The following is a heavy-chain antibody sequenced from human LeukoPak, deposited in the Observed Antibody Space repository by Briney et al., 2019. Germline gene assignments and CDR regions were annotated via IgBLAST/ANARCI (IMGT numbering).Heavy chain of an antibody. J-gene: IGHJ4*02. Sequence: GGSLRLSCATSGFTFSSYAMGSVRQAPGKGLEWVPTISGSGGSTNYADSVKGRFTISRDNSKNALYLQMNSLRAEDTAVYYCARDTIVRGVIINFDYWGQGTLVTVSS. D-gene: IGHD3-10*01. V-gene: IGHV3-23*01. CDR3: ARDTIVRGVIINFDY. CDR1: GFTFSSYA. CDR2: ISGSGGST.